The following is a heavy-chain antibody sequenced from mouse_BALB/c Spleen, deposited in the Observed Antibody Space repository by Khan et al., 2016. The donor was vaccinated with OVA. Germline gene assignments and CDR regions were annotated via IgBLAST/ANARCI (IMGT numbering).Heavy chain of an antibody. V-gene: IGHV1-7*01. CDR2: INPPSGYT. Sequence: QVQLQQSGTELAKPGASVKMSCKASGYTFTTYWMHWVKPRPGQGLEWIGYINPPSGYTDYNEKFKDKATLSADKSSSTAYMQLSSLTSEDSAVYYCARDRIDYWGQGTTLTVSS. CDR1: GYTFTTYW. CDR3: ARDRIDY. J-gene: IGHJ2*01.